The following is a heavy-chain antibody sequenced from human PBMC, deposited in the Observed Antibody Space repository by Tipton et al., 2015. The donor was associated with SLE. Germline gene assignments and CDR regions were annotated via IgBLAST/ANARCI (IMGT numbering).Heavy chain of an antibody. V-gene: IGHV3-30*02. CDR3: AGGTGAYFDH. Sequence: GSLRLSCAASGFNFRNYGMYWIRQVPGKGLEWVAFIRADGSNKDYADSVKGRFTISRDNSKNTLYLQMNRLRVEDTAVYYCAGGTGAYFDHWGQGTLVTVSS. J-gene: IGHJ4*02. CDR1: GFNFRNYG. CDR2: IRADGSNK. D-gene: IGHD3-16*01.